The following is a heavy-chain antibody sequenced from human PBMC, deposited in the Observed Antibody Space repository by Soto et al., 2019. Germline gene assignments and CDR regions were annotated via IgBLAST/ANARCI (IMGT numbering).Heavy chain of an antibody. J-gene: IGHJ4*02. Sequence: QVQLQESGPGLVKPSGTLSLTCAVSGGSISSSNWWSWVRQPPGKGLEWIGEIYHSVSTNYNPSLKRQVTISVDKSKNHFSLKLSCVTAADTAVYSCARGVTMVRGVRGGHDYWGQGTLVTVSS. V-gene: IGHV4-4*02. CDR2: IYHSVST. D-gene: IGHD3-10*01. CDR3: ARGVTMVRGVRGGHDY. CDR1: GGSISSSNW.